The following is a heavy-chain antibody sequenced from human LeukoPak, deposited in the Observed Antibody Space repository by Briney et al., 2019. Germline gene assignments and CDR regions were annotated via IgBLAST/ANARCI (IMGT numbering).Heavy chain of an antibody. J-gene: IGHJ3*02. V-gene: IGHV4-39*01. CDR2: IYYSGST. D-gene: IGHD1-26*01. CDR3: AIGGSCFTSHAFDI. Sequence: PSETLSLTCTVSGGSISSRSYYWGWIRQPPRKGLAWIGSIYYSGSTYYTPSLQSRVTISVDTSKNQFSLTLSSLPAAASAVYYCAIGGSCFTSHAFDIWGQGTMVTVSS. CDR1: GGSISSRSYY.